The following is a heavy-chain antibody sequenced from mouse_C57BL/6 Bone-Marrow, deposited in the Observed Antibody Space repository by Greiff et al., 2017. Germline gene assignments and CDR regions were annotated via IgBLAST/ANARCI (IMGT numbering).Heavy chain of an antibody. CDR3: TRRDYSNWYFDV. Sequence: QVQLKESGAELVRPGASVTLSCKASGYTFTDYEMHWVKQTPVHGLEWIGAIDPETGGTAYNQKFKGKAILTADKSSSTAYMELRSLTSEDSAVYYCTRRDYSNWYFDVWGTGTTVTVSS. CDR2: IDPETGGT. J-gene: IGHJ1*03. D-gene: IGHD2-5*01. CDR1: GYTFTDYE. V-gene: IGHV1-15*01.